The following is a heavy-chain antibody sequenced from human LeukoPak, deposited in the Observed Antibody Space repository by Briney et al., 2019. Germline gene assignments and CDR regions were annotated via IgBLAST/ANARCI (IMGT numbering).Heavy chain of an antibody. Sequence: GGSLRLSCAASGFAFSDYYMSWIRQAPGKGLEWVSYISSSGSTIYYADSVKGRFTISRDNAKNSLYLQMNSLRAEDAAVYYCATTSPPYSSGWYYFDYWGQGTLVTVSS. D-gene: IGHD6-19*01. J-gene: IGHJ4*02. V-gene: IGHV3-11*01. CDR3: ATTSPPYSSGWYYFDY. CDR2: ISSSGSTI. CDR1: GFAFSDYY.